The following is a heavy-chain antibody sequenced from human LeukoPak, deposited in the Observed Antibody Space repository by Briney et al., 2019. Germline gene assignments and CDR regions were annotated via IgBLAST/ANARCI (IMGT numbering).Heavy chain of an antibody. D-gene: IGHD2-15*01. CDR1: GGTFSSYA. CDR2: IIPIFGTA. J-gene: IGHJ4*02. CDR3: ATLEENCSGGSCYSTFPELVDY. Sequence: SVKVSCKASGGTFSSYAISWVRQAPGQGLEWMGGIIPIFGTANYAQKFQGRVTITADESTSTAYMELSSLRSEDTAVYYCATLEENCSGGSCYSTFPELVDYWGQGTLVTVSS. V-gene: IGHV1-69*13.